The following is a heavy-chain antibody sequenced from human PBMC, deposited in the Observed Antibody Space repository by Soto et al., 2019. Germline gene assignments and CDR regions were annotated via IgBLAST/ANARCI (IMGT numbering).Heavy chain of an antibody. J-gene: IGHJ6*02. CDR2: ISAHTGSS. CDR1: GYTFTSSG. V-gene: IGHV1-18*01. D-gene: IGHD2-2*01. Sequence: GASVKVSCKASGYTFTSSGMSWVRQAPGQGLEWMGWISAHTGSSEYAQRFQGRVTMTSDTSTSTVYMELSSLRSEDTAVYYCARGISTTRYYYYGMDVWGQGTTVTVSS. CDR3: ARGISTTRYYYYGMDV.